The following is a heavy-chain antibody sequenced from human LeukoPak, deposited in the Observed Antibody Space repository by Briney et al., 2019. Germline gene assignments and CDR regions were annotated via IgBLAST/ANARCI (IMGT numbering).Heavy chain of an antibody. Sequence: PSETLPLTCAVYGGSFSGYYWSWIRQPPGKGLEWIGEINHSGSTNYNPSLKSRVTISVDTSKNQFSLKLSSVTAADTAVYYCARVGGYDYAIDYWGQGTLVTVSS. CDR1: GGSFSGYY. J-gene: IGHJ4*02. CDR2: INHSGST. CDR3: ARVGGYDYAIDY. V-gene: IGHV4-34*01. D-gene: IGHD5-12*01.